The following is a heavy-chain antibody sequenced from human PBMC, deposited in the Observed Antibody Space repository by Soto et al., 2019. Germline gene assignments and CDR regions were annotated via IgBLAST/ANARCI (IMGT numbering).Heavy chain of an antibody. J-gene: IGHJ3*02. CDR2: INSDGSST. V-gene: IGHV3-74*01. D-gene: IGHD6-19*01. CDR1: GFTFSSYW. Sequence: PGGSLRLSCAASGFTFSSYWMHWVRQAPGKGLVWVSRINSDGSSTSYADSVKGRFTISRDNAKNTLYLQMNSLRAEDTAVYYCARESEVAGGVAFDIWXQGTMVTVSS. CDR3: ARESEVAGGVAFDI.